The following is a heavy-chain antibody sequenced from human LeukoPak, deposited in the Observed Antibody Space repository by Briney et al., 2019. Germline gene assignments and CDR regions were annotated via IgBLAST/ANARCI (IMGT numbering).Heavy chain of an antibody. D-gene: IGHD1-26*01. CDR3: ARDFRGGSGGLDY. J-gene: IGHJ4*02. CDR2: IYHSGST. V-gene: IGHV4-38-2*02. Sequence: SETLSLTCTVSGYSISSGYYWGWIRQPPGKGLEWIGSIYHSGSTYYNPSLKSRVTISVYTSKNQFSLKLSSVTAADTAVYYCARDFRGGSGGLDYWGQGILVTVSS. CDR1: GYSISSGYY.